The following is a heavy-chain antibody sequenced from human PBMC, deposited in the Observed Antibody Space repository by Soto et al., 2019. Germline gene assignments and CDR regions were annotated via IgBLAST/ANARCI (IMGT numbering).Heavy chain of an antibody. V-gene: IGHV4-34*01. D-gene: IGHD4-17*01. CDR2: INHSGST. CDR3: ARVKVRLTNDY. CDR1: GGSFVGYY. Sequence: SETLSLTCAVFGGSFVGYYWSWIRQPPGKGLGWIGEINHSGSTNYNPSLKSRVTISVDTSKNQFSLKLSSVTAADTAVYYCARVKVRLTNDYWGQGTLVTVSS. J-gene: IGHJ4*02.